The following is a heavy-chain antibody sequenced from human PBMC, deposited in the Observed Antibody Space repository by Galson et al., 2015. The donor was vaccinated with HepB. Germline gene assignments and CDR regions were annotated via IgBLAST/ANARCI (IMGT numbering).Heavy chain of an antibody. CDR3: ASSRHEDYGDYVRVVYGMDV. V-gene: IGHV1-69*13. D-gene: IGHD4-17*01. CDR1: GGTFGSYA. Sequence: SVKVSCKASGGTFGSYAISWVRQAPGQGLEWMGGIIPIFGTANYAQKFQGRVTITADESTSTAYMELSSLRSEDTAVYYCASSRHEDYGDYVRVVYGMDVWGQGTTVTVSS. CDR2: IIPIFGTA. J-gene: IGHJ6*02.